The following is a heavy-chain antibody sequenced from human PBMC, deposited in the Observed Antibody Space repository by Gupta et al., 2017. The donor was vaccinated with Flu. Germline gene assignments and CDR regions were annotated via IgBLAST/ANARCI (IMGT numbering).Heavy chain of an antibody. Sequence: QLPLQESGPGLVQPSETLSLTCTVSGGSIRYSTYSWGWIRQPPGKGLGWIGNIYYSGTTYDNPSLKILDTLSGDTSKNQFSLKLTSVTAADTAVYYCGRHEEGGGGYCYSNRPMDYCCQVTLGTVSS. D-gene: IGHD2-21*01. V-gene: IGHV4-39*01. J-gene: IGHJ4*02. CDR2: IYYSGTT. CDR3: GRHEEGGGGYCYSNRPMDY. CDR1: GGSIRYSTYS.